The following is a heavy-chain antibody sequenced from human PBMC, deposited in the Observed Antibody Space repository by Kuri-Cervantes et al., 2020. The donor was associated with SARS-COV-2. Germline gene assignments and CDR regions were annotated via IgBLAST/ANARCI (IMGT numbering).Heavy chain of an antibody. CDR3: ARAGDNWGQGDDAFDI. CDR2: IYYSGST. J-gene: IGHJ3*02. Sequence: SQTLLLTCAVYGGSFSGYYWSWIRQPPGKGLEWIGSIYYSGSTYYNPSLKSRVTISVDTSKNQFSLKLSSVTAADTAVYYCARAGDNWGQGDDAFDIWGQGTMVTVSS. CDR1: GGSFSGYY. V-gene: IGHV4-34*01. D-gene: IGHD7-27*01.